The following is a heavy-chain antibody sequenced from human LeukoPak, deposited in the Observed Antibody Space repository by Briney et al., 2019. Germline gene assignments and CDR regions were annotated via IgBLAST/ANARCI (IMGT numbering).Heavy chain of an antibody. Sequence: PSETLSLTCTVSGVSISSSNSYWGWIRQPPGKGLEWIGSNSGNTYYNASLKSQVSISIDTSKNQFSLRLTSVTAADTAVYYCARQTGLGLFILPGGQGTLVTVSS. D-gene: IGHD3/OR15-3a*01. CDR1: GVSISSSNSY. CDR3: ARQTGLGLFILP. V-gene: IGHV4-39*01. J-gene: IGHJ4*02. CDR2: NSGNT.